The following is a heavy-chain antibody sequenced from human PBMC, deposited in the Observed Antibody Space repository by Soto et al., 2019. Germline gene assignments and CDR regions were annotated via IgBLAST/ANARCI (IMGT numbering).Heavy chain of an antibody. V-gene: IGHV4-34*01. CDR1: CGSFSGYY. CDR3: ARASGRLGGYSYGAYDY. D-gene: IGHD5-18*01. J-gene: IGHJ4*02. Sequence: TSETLSLTCAVYCGSFSGYYWSWIRQPPGKGLEWIGEINHSGSTNYNPSLKSRVTISVDTSKNQFSLKLSSVTAADTAVYYCARASGRLGGYSYGAYDYWGQGTLVTVSS. CDR2: INHSGST.